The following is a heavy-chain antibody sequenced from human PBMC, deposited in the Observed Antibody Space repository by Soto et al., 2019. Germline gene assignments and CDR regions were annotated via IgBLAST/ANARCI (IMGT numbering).Heavy chain of an antibody. Sequence: SETLSLTCTVSGGSISSSSYYWGWIRQPPGKGLEWIGSIYYSGSTYYNPSLKSRITISVDTSKNQFSLKLSSVTAADTAVYYCARLDYYYYYMDVWGKGTTVTVSS. CDR3: ARLDYYYYYMDV. CDR1: GGSISSSSYY. CDR2: IYYSGST. J-gene: IGHJ6*03. V-gene: IGHV4-39*01.